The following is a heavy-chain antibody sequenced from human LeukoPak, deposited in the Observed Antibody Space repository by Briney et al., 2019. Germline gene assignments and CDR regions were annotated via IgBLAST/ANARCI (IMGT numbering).Heavy chain of an antibody. Sequence: GGSLRLSCAASGFTFSDHYMDWVRQAPGKGLEWVGRTRNKANSYTTEYAASVKGRFTISRDDSKNSLYLQMNSLKTEDTAVYYCARAIAPSYYYDSSGYPNYYFDYWGQGTLVTVSS. CDR3: ARAIAPSYYYDSSGYPNYYFDY. CDR2: TRNKANSYTT. CDR1: GFTFSDHY. V-gene: IGHV3-72*01. D-gene: IGHD3-22*01. J-gene: IGHJ4*02.